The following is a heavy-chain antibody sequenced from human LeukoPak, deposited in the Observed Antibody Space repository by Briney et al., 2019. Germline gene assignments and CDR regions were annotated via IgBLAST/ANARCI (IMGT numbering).Heavy chain of an antibody. CDR2: IYSGGST. CDR3: ARTFVSGDGYKVGYFDY. V-gene: IGHV3-53*01. J-gene: IGHJ4*02. Sequence: PGGSLRLSCAASGLTVSSNYMSWVRQAPGKGLEWVSLIYSGGSTYYADSVKGRFTISRDNSKNTLYLQMNSLSAEDTAVYYCARTFVSGDGYKVGYFDYWGQGTLATVSS. CDR1: GLTVSSNY. D-gene: IGHD5-24*01.